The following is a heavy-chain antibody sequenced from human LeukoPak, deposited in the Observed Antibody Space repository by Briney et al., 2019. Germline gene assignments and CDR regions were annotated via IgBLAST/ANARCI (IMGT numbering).Heavy chain of an antibody. CDR3: ARGFVSRLLIYFQH. Sequence: KPSETLSLTCTVSGGSISSYYWSWIRQPAGKGLEWIGRIYTSGSTNYNPSLKSRVTMSVDTSKNQFSLKLSSVTAADTAVYYCARGFVSRLLIYFQHWGQGTLVTVSS. CDR2: IYTSGST. D-gene: IGHD2-15*01. CDR1: GGSISSYY. J-gene: IGHJ1*01. V-gene: IGHV4-4*07.